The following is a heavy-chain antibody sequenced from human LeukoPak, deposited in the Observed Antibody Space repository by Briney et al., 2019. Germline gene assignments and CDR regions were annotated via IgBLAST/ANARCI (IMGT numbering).Heavy chain of an antibody. CDR2: ISYDGSNK. CDR3: AKEATYYYDSSGYYYIDYFDY. CDR1: GFTFSSYG. D-gene: IGHD3-22*01. J-gene: IGHJ4*02. Sequence: GRSLRLSCAASGFTFSSYGMHWVRQAPGKGLEWVAVISYDGSNKYYADSVKGRFTISRDNSKNTLYLQMNSLRAEDTAVYHCAKEATYYYDSSGYYYIDYFDYWGQGTLVTVSS. V-gene: IGHV3-30*18.